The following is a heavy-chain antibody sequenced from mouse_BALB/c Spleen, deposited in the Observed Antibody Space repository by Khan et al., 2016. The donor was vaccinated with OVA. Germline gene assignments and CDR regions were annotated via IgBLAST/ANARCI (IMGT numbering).Heavy chain of an antibody. Sequence: VQLVESGPGLVAPSQSLSITCTVSGFSLTDNGVSWIRQPPGKGLEWLGIIWGGGSTYYNPALKSRLSISKDNSKRQVFLKMNSLQSDDTAMYYGGKYGNYGGDYWGQGTSVTVSS. CDR1: GFSLTDNG. CDR2: IWGGGST. V-gene: IGHV2-6-5*01. J-gene: IGHJ4*01. D-gene: IGHD2-10*02. CDR3: GKYGNYGGDY.